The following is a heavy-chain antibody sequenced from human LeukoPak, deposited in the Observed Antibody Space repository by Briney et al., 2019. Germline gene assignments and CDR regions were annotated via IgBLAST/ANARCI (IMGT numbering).Heavy chain of an antibody. CDR3: ANYRS. CDR2: ISGSGSST. D-gene: IGHD1-14*01. J-gene: IGHJ4*02. Sequence: GGSLRLSCAASGFHFSTYGMHWVRQAPGKGLEWVSGISGSGSSTHYADSVKGRFTISRDNSKSTLYLQMSSLRDEDTAVYYCANYRSWGQGTLVTVSS. V-gene: IGHV3-23*01. CDR1: GFHFSTYG.